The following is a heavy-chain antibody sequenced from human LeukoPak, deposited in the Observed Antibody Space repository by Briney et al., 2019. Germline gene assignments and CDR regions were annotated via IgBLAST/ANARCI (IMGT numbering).Heavy chain of an antibody. V-gene: IGHV3-30*02. CDR2: IRYDGSNK. J-gene: IGHJ6*03. D-gene: IGHD6-13*01. CDR3: ANGGVAAASGYMDV. CDR1: GFTFSSYG. Sequence: GGSLRLSCAASGFTFSSYGMHWVRQAPGKGLEWVAFIRYDGSNKYYADSVKGRFTISRDNSKNTLYLQMNSLRAEDTAVYYCANGGVAAASGYMDVWGKGTTVTVSS.